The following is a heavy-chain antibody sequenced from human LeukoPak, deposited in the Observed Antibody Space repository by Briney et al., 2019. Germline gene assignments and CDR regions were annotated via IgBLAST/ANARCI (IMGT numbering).Heavy chain of an antibody. V-gene: IGHV3-7*02. D-gene: IGHD3-10*01. CDR2: IKQDGSVI. CDR1: GFTFSSYW. J-gene: IGHJ4*02. CDR3: ASYSTARGDIDY. Sequence: GGSLRLSCAASGFTFSSYWMSWVRQAPGKGLEWVASIKQDGSVIYYVDSVKGRFTISRDNAKNSLDLQMNSLRAEDTAVYYCASYSTARGDIDYWGQGTLVTVSS.